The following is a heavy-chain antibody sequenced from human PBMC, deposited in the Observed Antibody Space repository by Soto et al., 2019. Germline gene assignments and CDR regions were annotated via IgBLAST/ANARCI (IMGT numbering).Heavy chain of an antibody. V-gene: IGHV1-18*01. CDR1: GYTFTSYG. CDR3: ATTGWFGELSGDAFDI. Sequence: ASVKVSCKASGYTFTSYGISWVRQAPGQGLEWMGWISAYNGNTNYAQKLQGRVTMTTDTSTSTAYMELRSLRSDDTAVYYCATTGWFGELSGDAFDIWGQGTMVTVS. CDR2: ISAYNGNT. D-gene: IGHD3-10*01. J-gene: IGHJ3*02.